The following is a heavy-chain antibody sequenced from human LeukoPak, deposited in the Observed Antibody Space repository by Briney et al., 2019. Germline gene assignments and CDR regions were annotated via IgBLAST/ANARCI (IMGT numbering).Heavy chain of an antibody. D-gene: IGHD2-2*01. J-gene: IGHJ4*02. CDR3: ASQNPIVVVPAAKGHFFDY. Sequence: GSSVKVSCMASGGTFSSYAISWVRQAPEQGLEWMGGIIPIFGTANYAQKFQGRVTITADESPSTAYMELSSLRSEDTAVYYCASQNPIVVVPAAKGHFFDYWGQGTLVTVSS. CDR2: IIPIFGTA. CDR1: GGTFSSYA. V-gene: IGHV1-69*01.